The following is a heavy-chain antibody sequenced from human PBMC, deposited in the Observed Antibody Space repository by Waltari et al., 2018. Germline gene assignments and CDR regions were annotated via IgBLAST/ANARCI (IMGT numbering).Heavy chain of an antibody. CDR3: ARVGTQLYGVLTRRWFDP. D-gene: IGHD3-3*01. J-gene: IGHJ5*02. CDR2: MFHTGKA. CDR1: GGSFNNAY. Sequence: QVHLQESGPGLVKPSETLSLTCTVSGGSFNNAYWGWLRQPPGKGLEWIGHMFHTGKAYYNPSLKSRVTMSVDTSKKQLSLNLNSVTAGDTAVYYCARVGTQLYGVLTRRWFDPWGQGTLVAVSS. V-gene: IGHV4-59*01.